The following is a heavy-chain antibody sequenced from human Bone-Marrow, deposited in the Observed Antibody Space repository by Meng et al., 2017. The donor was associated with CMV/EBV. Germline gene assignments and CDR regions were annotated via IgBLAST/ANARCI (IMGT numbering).Heavy chain of an antibody. J-gene: IGHJ4*02. D-gene: IGHD2-2*01. CDR3: TKEEYQLPGGTFDS. V-gene: IGHV3-30-3*01. CDR1: GFTFSSYA. CDR2: ISYDGSNK. Sequence: GGSLISCAASGFTFSSYAMHWVRQAPGKGLEWVAVISYDGSNKYYADSVKGRFTISRDNSKNTLYLQMNSLKTEDTAMYYCTKEEYQLPGGTFDSWGQGTLVTVSS.